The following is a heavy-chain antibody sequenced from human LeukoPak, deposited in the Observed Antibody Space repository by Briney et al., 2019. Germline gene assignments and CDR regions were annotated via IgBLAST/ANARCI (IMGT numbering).Heavy chain of an antibody. CDR2: IYYSGST. D-gene: IGHD7-27*01. J-gene: IGHJ4*02. CDR3: ASVIGDLSD. V-gene: IGHV4-39*01. Sequence: SETLSLTCTVSGGSISSSSCYWGWIRQPPGKGLEWIGSIYYSGSTYFNPSVKGRVTISVDTSKNQFSLKLTSVTAADTAVYYCASVIGDLSDWGQGTLVTVSS. CDR1: GGSISSSSCY.